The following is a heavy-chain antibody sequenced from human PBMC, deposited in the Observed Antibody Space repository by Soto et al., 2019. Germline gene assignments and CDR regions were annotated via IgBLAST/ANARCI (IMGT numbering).Heavy chain of an antibody. V-gene: IGHV2-5*01. CDR3: ARTGCGGNYCYLFYYFVIDV. J-gene: IGHJ6*02. CDR1: GFSLDSSGVG. CDR2: IYWNDDK. D-gene: IGHD2-21*01. Sequence: QITLKESGPTLVKPTQTLTLTCSFSGFSLDSSGVGVGWVRQPPGKALEWLGVIYWNDDKRYSPSLQTRVTIAKDTAANQVFLTLTDVDPMDTGTYYCARTGCGGNYCYLFYYFVIDVWGQGTTVIVS.